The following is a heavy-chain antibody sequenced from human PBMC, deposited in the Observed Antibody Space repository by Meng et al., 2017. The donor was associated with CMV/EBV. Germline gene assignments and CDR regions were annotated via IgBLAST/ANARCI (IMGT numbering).Heavy chain of an antibody. Sequence: GSLRLSCAASGFTFSDYYMSWIRQAPGKGLEWVSYISSSGSTIYYADSVKGRFTISRDNAKNSLYLQMNSLRAEDTAVYYCAKDVRDFWSGYQYNYYGMDVWGQGTTVTVSS. CDR2: ISSSGSTI. V-gene: IGHV3-11*04. J-gene: IGHJ6*02. CDR1: GFTFSDYY. CDR3: AKDVRDFWSGYQYNYYGMDV. D-gene: IGHD3-3*01.